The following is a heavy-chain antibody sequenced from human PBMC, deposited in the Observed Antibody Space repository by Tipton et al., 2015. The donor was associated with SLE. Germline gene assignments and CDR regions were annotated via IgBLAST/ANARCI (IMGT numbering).Heavy chain of an antibody. CDR1: GGSISSYY. D-gene: IGHD4-11*01. J-gene: IGHJ4*02. CDR3: ARWAGPTVNFDY. Sequence: TLSLTCTVSGGSISSYYWSWIRQPPGKGLEWIGYIYYSGSTNYNPSLKSRVTISVEASKNQFSLKLSSVTAAATAVYYCARWAGPTVNFDYWGQGTLVTVSS. V-gene: IGHV4-59*01. CDR2: IYYSGST.